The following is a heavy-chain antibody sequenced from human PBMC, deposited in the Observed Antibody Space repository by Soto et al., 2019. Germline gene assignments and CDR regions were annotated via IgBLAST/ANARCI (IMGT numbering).Heavy chain of an antibody. CDR1: GFTFGRSG. J-gene: IGHJ5*02. Sequence: QVQLVESGGGVVQPGKSLRLSCAASGFTFGRSGMHWVRQAPGKGLEWVAVIWFDGSNKFYSDSVKGRFTISRDNSKNTLYLQMNRLGAEDTAVYYCARGIRDGYNLFNWFDPWGHGTLVTVSS. CDR2: IWFDGSNK. D-gene: IGHD5-12*01. V-gene: IGHV3-33*01. CDR3: ARGIRDGYNLFNWFDP.